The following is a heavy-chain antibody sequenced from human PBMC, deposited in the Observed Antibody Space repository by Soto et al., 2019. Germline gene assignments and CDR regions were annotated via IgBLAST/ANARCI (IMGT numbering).Heavy chain of an antibody. Sequence: GGSLRLSCAVSGFTFGDHYIDWVRQAPGKGLEWVSGISGSDDSTYYADSVKGRFTVSRDNSKNTLYLQMNSLRAEDTAVFYCAKERSSGWSFDYWGQGTLVTVSS. V-gene: IGHV3-23*01. CDR3: AKERSSGWSFDY. J-gene: IGHJ4*02. CDR2: ISGSDDST. CDR1: GFTFGDHY. D-gene: IGHD6-19*01.